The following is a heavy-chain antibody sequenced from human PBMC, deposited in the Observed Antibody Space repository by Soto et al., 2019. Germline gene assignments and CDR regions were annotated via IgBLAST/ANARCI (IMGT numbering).Heavy chain of an antibody. Sequence: GGSLILSCAASGFTFSGFALCWVRQAPGMGLEWVSAISGGGDGTDYADSVKGRFTISRDNSKNTLYLQMSSLRDEDTAMYYCAGPGYSSQDYWGQGALVTVSS. V-gene: IGHV3-23*01. CDR1: GFTFSGFA. CDR2: ISGGGDGT. J-gene: IGHJ4*02. CDR3: AGPGYSSQDY. D-gene: IGHD5-18*01.